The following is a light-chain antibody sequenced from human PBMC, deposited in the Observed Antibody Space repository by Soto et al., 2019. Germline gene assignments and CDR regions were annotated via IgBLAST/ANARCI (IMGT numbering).Light chain of an antibody. Sequence: EIVMTQSPATLSVSPGERATLSCRASQSVSNNLAWYQQKPGQAPRLLIYHASTRATGIPARFSGSGYGTEFTLTISSLQSEYFAVYYCQQYNKWPLTFGGGNKVEIK. CDR2: HAS. J-gene: IGKJ4*01. V-gene: IGKV3-15*01. CDR1: QSVSNN. CDR3: QQYNKWPLT.